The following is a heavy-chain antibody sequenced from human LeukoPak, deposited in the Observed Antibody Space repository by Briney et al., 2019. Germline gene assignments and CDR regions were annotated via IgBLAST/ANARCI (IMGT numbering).Heavy chain of an antibody. J-gene: IGHJ4*02. CDR2: ISGSGGST. D-gene: IGHD1-14*01. CDR1: GFTFSSYA. Sequence: PGGSLRLSCAASGFTFSSYAMSWVRQAPGKGLEWVSAISGSGGSTYYADSVKGRFTISRDNSKNTLYLQMNSLRTEDTAIYYCARGGVRRGYYDYWGQGTLVTVSS. V-gene: IGHV3-23*01. CDR3: ARGGVRRGYYDY.